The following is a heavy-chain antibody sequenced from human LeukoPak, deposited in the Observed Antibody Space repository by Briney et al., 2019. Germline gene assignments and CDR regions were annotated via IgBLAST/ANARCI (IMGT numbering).Heavy chain of an antibody. D-gene: IGHD3-3*01. Sequence: PGTLSLTCAVSGGXLSSSDCWSWVRQSPGKGLEWIMIIYYSGITYYKTSLKRRAIMAVDTSKDPFTLQLNSVSDAAAAVYYCARLWSSFDGFDIWGQGTMVTVSS. CDR3: ARLWSSFDGFDI. J-gene: IGHJ3*02. V-gene: IGHV4-4*03. CDR2: IYYSGIT. CDR1: GGXLSSSDC.